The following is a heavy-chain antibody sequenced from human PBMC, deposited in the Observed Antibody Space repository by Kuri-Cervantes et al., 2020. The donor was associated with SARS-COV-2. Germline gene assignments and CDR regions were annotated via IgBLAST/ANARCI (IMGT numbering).Heavy chain of an antibody. CDR2: INPNSGGT. Sequence: ASVKVSCKASGYTFTGYYMHWVRQAPGQGLEWMGWINPNSGGTNYAQKFQGRVTMTRDTSISTAYMELSRLRSDDTAVYYCARTPRITMVQGVILLAYWGQGTRVTVSS. V-gene: IGHV1-2*02. D-gene: IGHD3-10*01. CDR3: ARTPRITMVQGVILLAY. J-gene: IGHJ4*02. CDR1: GYTFTGYY.